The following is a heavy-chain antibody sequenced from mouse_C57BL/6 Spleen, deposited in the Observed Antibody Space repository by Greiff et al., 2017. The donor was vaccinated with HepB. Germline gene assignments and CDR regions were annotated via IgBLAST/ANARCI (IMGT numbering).Heavy chain of an antibody. Sequence: VKLVDSGPELVKPGASVKLSCKASGYTFTSYDINWVKQRPGQGLEWIGWIYPRDGSTKYNEKFKGKATLTVDTSSSTAYMELHSLTSEDSAVYFCASYYGLAYWGQGTLVTVSA. CDR1: GYTFTSYD. V-gene: IGHV1-85*01. J-gene: IGHJ3*01. CDR2: IYPRDGST. D-gene: IGHD1-2*01. CDR3: ASYYGLAY.